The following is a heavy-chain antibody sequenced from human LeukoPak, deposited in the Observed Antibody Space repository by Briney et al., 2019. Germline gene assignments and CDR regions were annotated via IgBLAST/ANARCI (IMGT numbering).Heavy chain of an antibody. CDR3: ATVPRGLVAYDAFDI. D-gene: IGHD6-19*01. CDR2: INAGNGNT. V-gene: IGHV1-3*01. Sequence: ASVKVSCKASGYTFTSYAMHWVRQAPGQRLEWMGWINAGNGNTKYSQKFQGRVTITRDTSASTAYMELSSLRSEDTAVYYCATVPRGLVAYDAFDIWGQGTMVTVSS. J-gene: IGHJ3*02. CDR1: GYTFTSYA.